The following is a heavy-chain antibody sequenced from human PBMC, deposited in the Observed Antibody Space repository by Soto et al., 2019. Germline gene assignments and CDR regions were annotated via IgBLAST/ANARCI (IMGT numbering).Heavy chain of an antibody. CDR3: ATHREGATYFFDY. J-gene: IGHJ4*02. D-gene: IGHD1-26*01. CDR1: TFTFTSAA. CDR2: IVVGSGNT. Sequence: QMQLVQSGPEVKKPGTSVKVSCKASTFTFTSAAVQWVRQARGQSLEWIGWIVVGSGNTKYAQNFQERVAITGDMSSGTAYFELSSLRSEDTAVYYCATHREGATYFFDYWGQGTLLTVSS. V-gene: IGHV1-58*01.